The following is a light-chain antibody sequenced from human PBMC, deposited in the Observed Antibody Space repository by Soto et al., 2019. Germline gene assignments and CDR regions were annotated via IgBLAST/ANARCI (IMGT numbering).Light chain of an antibody. V-gene: IGLV2-23*01. CDR2: EGS. CDR1: SSVVGTYNL. CDR3: CSYASSSAV. J-gene: IGLJ2*01. Sequence: QSALTQPASVSGSPGQSITISCTGTSSVVGTYNLVSWYQQHPGKAPKVIIYEGSKRPSGVSNRFSGSKSGNTASLTISGLQAEDEADYYCCSYASSSAVFGGGTKVTVL.